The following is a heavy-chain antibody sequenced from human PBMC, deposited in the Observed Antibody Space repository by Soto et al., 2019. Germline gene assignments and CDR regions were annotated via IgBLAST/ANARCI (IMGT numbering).Heavy chain of an antibody. V-gene: IGHV3-11*01. Sequence: QVQLVESGGGLVKPGGSLRLSCAASGFSFRDDFMTWIRQAPGRGLEWVSYISGSGSPIYYADSVKGRFTVSRDNAKKLLYLQMDSLRVEDTAVYYCASGACSCYDCYFDYWGQGTLVTVSS. J-gene: IGHJ4*02. CDR2: ISGSGSPI. D-gene: IGHD5-12*01. CDR3: ASGACSCYDCYFDY. CDR1: GFSFRDDF.